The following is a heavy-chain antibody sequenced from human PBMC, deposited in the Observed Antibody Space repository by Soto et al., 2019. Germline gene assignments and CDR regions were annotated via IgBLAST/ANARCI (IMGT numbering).Heavy chain of an antibody. CDR3: ARDVLDSSGWYRSYNWFDP. D-gene: IGHD6-19*01. V-gene: IGHV1-69*13. CDR1: GCTFSSYA. Sequence: RASVKVSCKASGCTFSSYAISWVRQAPGQGLEWMGGIIPIFGTANDAQKFQGRVTITADESTSTAYMELSSLRSEDKAVYYCARDVLDSSGWYRSYNWFDPWAQGNLFTVSS. J-gene: IGHJ5*02. CDR2: IIPIFGTA.